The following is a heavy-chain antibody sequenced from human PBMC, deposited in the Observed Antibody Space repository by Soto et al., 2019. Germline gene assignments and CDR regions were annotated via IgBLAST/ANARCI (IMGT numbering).Heavy chain of an antibody. CDR1: GFTFSSYA. D-gene: IGHD4-4*01. V-gene: IGHV3-23*01. CDR3: AKDLDSNDEYYYYGMDV. Sequence: GGSLRLSCAASGFTFSSYAMSWVRQAPGKGLEWVSAISGSGGSTYYADSVKGRFTISRDNSKNTLYLQMNSLRAEDTAVYYCAKDLDSNDEYYYYGMDVWGQGTTVTVSS. CDR2: ISGSGGST. J-gene: IGHJ6*02.